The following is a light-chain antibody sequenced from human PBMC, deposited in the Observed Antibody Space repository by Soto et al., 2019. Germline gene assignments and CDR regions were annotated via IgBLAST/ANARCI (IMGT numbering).Light chain of an antibody. Sequence: EIWLTQSPGTLSLSPGERATLSCWASQSLSSNYLAWYQQKPGQAPRLLIYGASTRATGIPDRFSGSGSGTEFTLTISRLEPEDFAVYYCQQYGSSPRTFGQGTKVDIK. CDR2: GAS. J-gene: IGKJ1*01. CDR1: QSLSSNY. CDR3: QQYGSSPRT. V-gene: IGKV3-20*01.